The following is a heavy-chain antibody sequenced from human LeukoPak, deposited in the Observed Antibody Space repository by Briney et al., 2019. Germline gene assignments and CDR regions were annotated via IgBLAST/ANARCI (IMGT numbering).Heavy chain of an antibody. CDR3: ARVGAGLNDAFDI. V-gene: IGHV1-2*06. CDR2: INPNIGGT. Sequence: ASVKVSRKASGYTFTGYYMHWVRQAPGQGLEWMGRINPNIGGTNYAQKFQGRFTMTRDTSISTIYMELSRLRSDDTAVYYCARVGAGLNDAFDIWGQGTMVTVSS. J-gene: IGHJ3*02. D-gene: IGHD1-26*01. CDR1: GYTFTGYY.